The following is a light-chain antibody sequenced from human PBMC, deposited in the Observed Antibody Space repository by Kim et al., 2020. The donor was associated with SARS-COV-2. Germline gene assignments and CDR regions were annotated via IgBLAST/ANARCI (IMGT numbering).Light chain of an antibody. J-gene: IGKJ2*03. CDR2: AAS. CDR1: QSISSY. V-gene: IGKV1-39*01. CDR3: QQSYSTPLYS. Sequence: ASVGDRVTITCRASQSISSYLNWYQQKPGKAPKLLIYAASSLQSGVPSRFSGSGSGTDFTLTVSSLQPEDFATYYCQQSYSTPLYSFGQGTKLEIK.